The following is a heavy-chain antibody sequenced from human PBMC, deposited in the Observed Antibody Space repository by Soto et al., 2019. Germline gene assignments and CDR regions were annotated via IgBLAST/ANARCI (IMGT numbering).Heavy chain of an antibody. CDR1: GYTFTGYY. D-gene: IGHD3-22*01. CDR3: ARSYYYDSSGYYPSYGMDV. Sequence: GASVKVSCKASGYTFTGYYMHWVRQAPGQGLEWMGWINPNSGGTNYAQKFQGRVTMTRDTSISTAYMELSRLRSDDTAVYYCARSYYYDSSGYYPSYGMDVWGQGTTVTV. V-gene: IGHV1-2*02. J-gene: IGHJ6*02. CDR2: INPNSGGT.